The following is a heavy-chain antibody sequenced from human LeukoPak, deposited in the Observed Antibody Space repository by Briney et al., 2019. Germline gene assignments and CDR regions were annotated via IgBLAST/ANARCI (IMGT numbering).Heavy chain of an antibody. CDR2: ISGRTSST. V-gene: IGHV3-11*06. D-gene: IGHD3-22*01. Sequence: PGGSLRLSCAASGFIFSDYHMSWIRQAPGKGLEWVSHISGRTSSTNYVDSVKGRFTISRDNAKNSLYLQMNSLRAEDTAVYYCARHQTDSSGYYAYSMDVWGQGTTVTVSS. CDR3: ARHQTDSSGYYAYSMDV. CDR1: GFIFSDYH. J-gene: IGHJ6*02.